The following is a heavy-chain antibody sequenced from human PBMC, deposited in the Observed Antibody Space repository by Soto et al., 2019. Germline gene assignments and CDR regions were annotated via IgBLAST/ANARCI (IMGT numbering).Heavy chain of an antibody. V-gene: IGHV3-21*01. CDR3: ARVRSYSYGQGYGMDV. CDR2: ISSSSGYI. J-gene: IGHJ6*02. Sequence: EVQLVESGGGLVKPGGSLRLSFAASGCPFSPYSMNWFRQAPGKGREGVSSISSSSGYIYYADSVKGRFTISRDDAKNSLSLQMNSLRAEDTAVYYCARVRSYSYGQGYGMDVWGQGTTVTVSS. D-gene: IGHD5-18*01. CDR1: GCPFSPYS.